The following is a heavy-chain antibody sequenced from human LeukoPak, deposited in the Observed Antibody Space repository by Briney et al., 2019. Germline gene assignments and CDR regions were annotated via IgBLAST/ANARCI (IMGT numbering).Heavy chain of an antibody. D-gene: IGHD5-18*01. J-gene: IGHJ4*02. V-gene: IGHV3-7*01. Sequence: QAGGSLRLSCAASGFTFSSFWMSWVRQAPGKGLEWVANIKQDGREKYYVDSVKGRFTISRDNARNSLYLQMNGLRAEDTAVYYCAIYNNYGSRDFDYWGQGTLVTVSS. CDR2: IKQDGREK. CDR1: GFTFSSFW. CDR3: AIYNNYGSRDFDY.